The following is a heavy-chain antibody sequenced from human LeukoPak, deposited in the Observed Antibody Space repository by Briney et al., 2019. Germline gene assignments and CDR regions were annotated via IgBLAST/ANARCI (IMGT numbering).Heavy chain of an antibody. J-gene: IGHJ3*01. CDR2: LNPSGADT. CDR3: ARRADNWGAFDG. Sequence: WGSLRLSCAASGFTFNNYAMNWVRQAPGKGLEWVSTLNPSGADTAYTDSVRGRFTIPRDISKSTLYLQMNSLRAEDTAVYYCARRADNWGAFDGWGQGTMVTVSS. CDR1: GFTFNNYA. V-gene: IGHV3-23*01. D-gene: IGHD3-16*01.